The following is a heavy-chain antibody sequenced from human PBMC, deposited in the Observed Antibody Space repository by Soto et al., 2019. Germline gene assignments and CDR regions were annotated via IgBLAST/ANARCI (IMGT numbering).Heavy chain of an antibody. J-gene: IGHJ5*02. CDR2: VNPGSGDT. CDR3: ARMETFGSLNWFDP. D-gene: IGHD3-16*01. V-gene: IGHV1-8*01. CDR1: GYSFTNND. Sequence: ASVKVSCKASGYSFTNNDVSWVLPATGQGLEWMGWVNPGSGDTGYAQKFQGRVTMTRDISIATAYMELSSLRSDDTAIYYCARMETFGSLNWFDPWGQGTLVTVSS.